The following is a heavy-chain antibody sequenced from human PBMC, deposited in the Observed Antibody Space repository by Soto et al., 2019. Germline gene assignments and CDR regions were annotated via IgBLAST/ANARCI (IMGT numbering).Heavy chain of an antibody. Sequence: QITLKESGPTLVKPTQTLTLTCTFSGFSLSTNGVGVGWIRQPPGKALEWLALIYWDDDERYRSSLKSRLTITKEPPKNQVVLTVTNMDPVDTATYYCVRKKNYGSGDTCYNDSFDVWGQGTLVTVSS. D-gene: IGHD2-15*01. CDR1: GFSLSTNGVG. V-gene: IGHV2-5*02. J-gene: IGHJ3*01. CDR3: VRKKNYGSGDTCYNDSFDV. CDR2: IYWDDDE.